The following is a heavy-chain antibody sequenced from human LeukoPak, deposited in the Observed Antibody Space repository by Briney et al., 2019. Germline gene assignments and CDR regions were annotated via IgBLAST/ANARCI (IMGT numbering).Heavy chain of an antibody. D-gene: IGHD6-6*01. Sequence: GGSLRLSCAASGFTFSSYAMSWVRQAPGKGLEWVSAISGSGGSTYYADSAKGRFTISRDNSKNTLYLQMNSLRAEDTAAYYCAKGIYYSSSPFDYWGQGTLVTVSS. V-gene: IGHV3-23*01. CDR1: GFTFSSYA. CDR3: AKGIYYSSSPFDY. CDR2: ISGSGGST. J-gene: IGHJ4*02.